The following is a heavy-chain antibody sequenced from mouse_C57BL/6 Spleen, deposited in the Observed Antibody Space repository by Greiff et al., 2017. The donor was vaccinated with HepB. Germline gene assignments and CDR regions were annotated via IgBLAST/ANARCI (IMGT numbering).Heavy chain of an antibody. V-gene: IGHV1-55*01. CDR3: AREGDYGTNWYFDV. CDR1: GYTFTSYW. D-gene: IGHD1-1*01. J-gene: IGHJ1*03. Sequence: VQLQQSGAELVKPGASVKMSCKASGYTFTSYWITWVKQRPGQGLEWIGDIYPGSGSTNYNEKFKSKATLTVDTSSSTAYMQLSSLTSEDSAVYYCAREGDYGTNWYFDVWGTGTTVTVSS. CDR2: IYPGSGST.